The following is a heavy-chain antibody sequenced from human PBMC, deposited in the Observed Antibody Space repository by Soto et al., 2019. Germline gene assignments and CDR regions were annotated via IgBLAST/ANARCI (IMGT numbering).Heavy chain of an antibody. CDR1: GGTFNNYP. J-gene: IGHJ6*02. CDR2: SIPIFGTA. CDR3: ARGRGYSGDDHYYYFDMDV. D-gene: IGHD5-12*01. Sequence: QVQLVQSGAEVKKPGSSVKVSCKASGGTFNNYPITWVRQAPGEGLEWMGGSIPIFGTANYAQKFQGRVTISVDXSTSXAXMELSSLRSEDTAVYYCARGRGYSGDDHYYYFDMDVWGQGTTVTVSS. V-gene: IGHV1-69*01.